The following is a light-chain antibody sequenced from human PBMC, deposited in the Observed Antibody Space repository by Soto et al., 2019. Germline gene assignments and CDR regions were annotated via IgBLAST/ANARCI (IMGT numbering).Light chain of an antibody. V-gene: IGKV3-20*01. J-gene: IGKJ5*01. CDR2: GAS. CDR1: QSVSSSY. CDR3: QQYGRSLPII. Sequence: EIVLTQSPSTLYLSPGERATLSCLPSQSVSSSYLAWYQKKPGQAPRLLXCGASSRATGIPDRFSGSGSGTDLTLTISRLETEDFAVYYCQQYGRSLPIIFGQGTRLEIK.